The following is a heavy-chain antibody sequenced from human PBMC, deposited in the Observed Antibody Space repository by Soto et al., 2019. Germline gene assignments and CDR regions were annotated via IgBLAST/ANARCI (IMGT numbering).Heavy chain of an antibody. CDR1: GGSISSYY. V-gene: IGHV4-59*01. D-gene: IGHD3-10*01. CDR3: ASTRYYYGSGDYYYYYGMDV. J-gene: IGHJ6*02. Sequence: SETLSLTCTVSGGSISSYYWSWIRQPPGKGLEWIGYIYYSGSTNYNPSLKSRVTISVDTSKNQFSLKLSSVTAADTAVYYCASTRYYYGSGDYYYYYGMDVWGQGTTVTVS. CDR2: IYYSGST.